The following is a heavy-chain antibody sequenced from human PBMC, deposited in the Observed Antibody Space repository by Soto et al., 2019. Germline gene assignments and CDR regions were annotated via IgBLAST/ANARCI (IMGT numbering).Heavy chain of an antibody. Sequence: ASVNVSCKASGYTFTGYYMHWVRQAPGQGLEWMGWINPNSGGTNYAQKFQGWVTMTRDTSISTAYMELSRLRSDDTAVYYCARFRGATATLDGYYGREVWGHGT. CDR2: INPNSGGT. D-gene: IGHD2-21*02. CDR3: ARFRGATATLDGYYGREV. CDR1: GYTFTGYY. V-gene: IGHV1-2*04. J-gene: IGHJ6*02.